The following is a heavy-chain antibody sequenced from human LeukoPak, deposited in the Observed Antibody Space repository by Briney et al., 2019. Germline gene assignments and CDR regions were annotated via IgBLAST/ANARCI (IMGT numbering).Heavy chain of an antibody. V-gene: IGHV1-69*13. D-gene: IGHD3-22*01. CDR1: VGTLSKYA. CDR2: SIPFFGTA. Sequence: SVTVSFMSSVGTLSKYAISWVGQAPGQGREGMGGSIPFFGTANYAQKFQGILTITADESTSTAYIQLSSLRSEDTAFYYCARAQKDSFYDTSGYYFDPFVYWGQGTLVTVSS. CDR3: ARAQKDSFYDTSGYYFDPFVY. J-gene: IGHJ4*02.